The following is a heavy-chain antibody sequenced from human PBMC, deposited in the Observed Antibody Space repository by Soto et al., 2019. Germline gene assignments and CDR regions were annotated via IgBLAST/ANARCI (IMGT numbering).Heavy chain of an antibody. V-gene: IGHV3-23*01. CDR1: GFTFSSYA. J-gene: IGHJ6*02. Sequence: PGGSLRLSCAASGFTFSSYAMSRVRQAPGKGLEWVSAISGSGGSTYYADSVKGRFTISRDNSKNTLYLQMNSLRAEDTAVYYCAKDRVSGWYFYYGMDVWGQGTTVTVSS. CDR2: ISGSGGST. CDR3: AKDRVSGWYFYYGMDV. D-gene: IGHD6-19*01.